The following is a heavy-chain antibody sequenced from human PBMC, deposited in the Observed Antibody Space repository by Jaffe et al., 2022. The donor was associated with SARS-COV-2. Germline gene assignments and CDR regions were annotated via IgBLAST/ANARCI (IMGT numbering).Heavy chain of an antibody. J-gene: IGHJ4*02. CDR2: IIPIFGTA. CDR3: AREEVYCGGDCPPRGYFDY. CDR1: GGTFSSYA. D-gene: IGHD2-21*02. V-gene: IGHV1-69*01. Sequence: QVQLVQSGAEVKKPGSSVKVSCKASGGTFSSYAISWVRQAPGQGLEWMGGIIPIFGTANYAQKFQGRVTITADESTSTAYMELSSLRSEDTAVYYCAREEVYCGGDCPPRGYFDYWGQGTLVTVSS.